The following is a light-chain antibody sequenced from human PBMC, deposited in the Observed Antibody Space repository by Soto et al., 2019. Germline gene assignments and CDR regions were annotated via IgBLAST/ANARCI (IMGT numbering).Light chain of an antibody. CDR2: GAS. CDR3: QQYGSSPRT. J-gene: IGKJ1*01. CDR1: QSVSSSY. V-gene: IGKV3-20*01. Sequence: EIVLTQSPGTLSLSPGERATLSCRASQSVSSSYLAWYQQKPGQAPRLLIYGASSRATGIPDRFSGGGSGTDFTLTISTLETEDFAAYYCQQYGSSPRTFGQGTKVEIK.